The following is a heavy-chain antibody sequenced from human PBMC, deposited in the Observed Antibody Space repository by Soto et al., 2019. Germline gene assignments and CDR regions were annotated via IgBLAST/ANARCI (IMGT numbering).Heavy chain of an antibody. CDR2: MNPNSGNT. Sequence: ASVKVSCKASGYTFTSYDINWVRQATGQGLEWMGWMNPNSGNTGYAQKFQGRVTMTRNTSISTAYMELSSLRSEDTAVYYCARRTTPTTGAFDIWGQGTMVTVS. V-gene: IGHV1-8*01. J-gene: IGHJ3*02. D-gene: IGHD4-17*01. CDR1: GYTFTSYD. CDR3: ARRTTPTTGAFDI.